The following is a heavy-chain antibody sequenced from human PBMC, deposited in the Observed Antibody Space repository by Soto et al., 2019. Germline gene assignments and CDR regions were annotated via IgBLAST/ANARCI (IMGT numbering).Heavy chain of an antibody. CDR3: GIVRYDDRYLYYGMDV. Sequence: QVQLIQSGAEVKKPGSSVKVSCKASGDTFSSYTISWVRQAPGQGLEWMGRIIPVLVITNYARKLEGRVTITADKSTSTVYMELSSLRCEDTALYYCGIVRYDDRYLYYGMDVWGQGTTVTVSS. CDR2: IIPVLVIT. V-gene: IGHV1-69*02. D-gene: IGHD3-16*01. J-gene: IGHJ6*02. CDR1: GDTFSSYT.